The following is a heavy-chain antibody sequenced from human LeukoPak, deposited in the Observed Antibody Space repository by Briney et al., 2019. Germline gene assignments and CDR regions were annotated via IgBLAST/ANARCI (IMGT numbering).Heavy chain of an antibody. J-gene: IGHJ4*02. V-gene: IGHV3-49*03. CDR1: GFTFGDYA. D-gene: IGHD5/OR15-5a*01. Sequence: GGSLRLSCTASGFTFGDYAMSWFRQAPGKGLEWVGFIRSKAYGGTTEYAASVKGRFTISRDDSKNTLYLQMNSLKTEDTAVYYCTTDPQTLSTPYWGQGTLVTVSS. CDR2: IRSKAYGGTT. CDR3: TTDPQTLSTPY.